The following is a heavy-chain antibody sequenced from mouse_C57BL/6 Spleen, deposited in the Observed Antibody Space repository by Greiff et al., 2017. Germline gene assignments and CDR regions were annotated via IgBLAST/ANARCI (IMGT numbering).Heavy chain of an antibody. J-gene: IGHJ2*01. V-gene: IGHV7-3*01. D-gene: IGHD2-5*01. CDR1: GFTFTDYY. CDR2: IRNKANGYTT. Sequence: EVMLVESGGGLVQPGGSLSLSCAASGFTFTDYYMSWVRQPPGKALEWLGFIRNKANGYTTEYSASVKGRFTISRDNSQSILYLQMNALRAEDSATYYCARSYYSNYEAYFDYWGQGTTLTVSS. CDR3: ARSYYSNYEAYFDY.